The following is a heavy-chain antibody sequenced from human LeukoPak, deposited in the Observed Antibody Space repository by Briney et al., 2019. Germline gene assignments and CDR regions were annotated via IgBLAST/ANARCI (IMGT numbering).Heavy chain of an antibody. Sequence: GGALRLSCAASGFTISSNHMTWVRQAPGKGLEWVSEIYTGGLTFYADSVTGRFTISRDNSKNTVYLQMNSLGVEDTARYYCARDNAPAGGGLDYWGQGTLVTVSS. J-gene: IGHJ4*02. CDR3: ARDNAPAGGGLDY. D-gene: IGHD2-2*01. CDR2: IYTGGLT. CDR1: GFTISSNH. V-gene: IGHV3-53*01.